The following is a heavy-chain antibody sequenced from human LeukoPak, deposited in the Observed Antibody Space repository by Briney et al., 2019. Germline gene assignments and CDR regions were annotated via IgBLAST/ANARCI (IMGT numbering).Heavy chain of an antibody. J-gene: IGHJ6*03. CDR3: AKDPLIVVVPAAYYMDV. CDR1: GFTFSSYA. V-gene: IGHV3-23*01. CDR2: ISGSGGST. Sequence: GGSLRLSCAASGFTFSSYAMSWVRQAPGKGLGWVSAISGSGGSTYHADPMKGRFTISRDNSKNTLYLQMNSLRAEDTAVYYCAKDPLIVVVPAAYYMDVWGKGTTVTVSS. D-gene: IGHD2-2*01.